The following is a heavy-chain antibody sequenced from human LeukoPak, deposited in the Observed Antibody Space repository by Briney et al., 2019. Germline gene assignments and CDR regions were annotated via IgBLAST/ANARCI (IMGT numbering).Heavy chain of an antibody. V-gene: IGHV4-4*02. D-gene: IGHD3-10*01. Sequence: SETLSLTCAVSGGSISSSNWWSWVRQPPGKGLEWIGEIYHSGSTNYNPSLKSRVTISVDKSKNQFSLKLSSVTAADTAVYYCARVGAPNYYGSGSYYQNGFDPWGQGTLVTVSS. J-gene: IGHJ5*02. CDR3: ARVGAPNYYGSGSYYQNGFDP. CDR1: GGSISSSNW. CDR2: IYHSGST.